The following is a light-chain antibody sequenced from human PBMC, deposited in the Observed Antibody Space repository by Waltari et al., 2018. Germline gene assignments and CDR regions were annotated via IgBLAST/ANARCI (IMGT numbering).Light chain of an antibody. J-gene: IGLJ2*01. CDR1: SSDIGSFDF. CDR2: NVS. CDR3: SSFTAGSTGL. Sequence: QSALTQPASVSGSPGQSITISCTGSSSDIGSFDFVSWYQQHPGRAPRLIIRNVSERPSGVPRRFSGSKSGNTASLTISSLRAEDESLYFCSSFTAGSTGLFGGGTKLTVL. V-gene: IGLV2-14*03.